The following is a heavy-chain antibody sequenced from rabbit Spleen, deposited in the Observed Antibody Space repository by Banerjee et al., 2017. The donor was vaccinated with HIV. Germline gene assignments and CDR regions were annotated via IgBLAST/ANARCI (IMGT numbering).Heavy chain of an antibody. CDR1: GFSFSSSDY. Sequence: QSLEESGGGLVQPEGSLALTCKASGFSFSSSDYICWVRQAPGKGLEWIGIIYAAKGSTDYANWVNGRFTISSDNAQSTVDLKMTSLTAADTATYFCARDLVGVIGWNFNLWGPGTLVTVS. J-gene: IGHJ4*01. V-gene: IGHV1S7*01. CDR3: ARDLVGVIGWNFNL. D-gene: IGHD1-1*01. CDR2: IYAAKGST.